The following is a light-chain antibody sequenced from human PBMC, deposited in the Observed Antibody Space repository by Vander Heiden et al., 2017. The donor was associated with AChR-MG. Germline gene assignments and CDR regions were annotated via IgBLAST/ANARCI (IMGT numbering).Light chain of an antibody. J-gene: IGLJ3*02. CDR2: RNN. V-gene: IGLV1-47*01. CDR1: SSNIGSNY. CDR3: AAWDDSLSGWV. Sequence: QSVLTQPPSAYGTPGQRVTISCSGSSSNIGSNYVYWYQQLPGTAPKLLIYRNNQRPSGVPGRFSGSKSGTSASLAISGLRSEDEADYYCAAWDDSLSGWVFGGGTKLTVL.